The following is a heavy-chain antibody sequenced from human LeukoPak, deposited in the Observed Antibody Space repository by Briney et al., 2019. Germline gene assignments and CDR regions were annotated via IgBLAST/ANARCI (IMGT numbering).Heavy chain of an antibody. D-gene: IGHD6-13*01. CDR1: GYTFTGYY. CDR2: INPNSGGT. CDR3: ARLISIRYSSSWLGVDY. V-gene: IGHV1-2*02. J-gene: IGHJ4*02. Sequence: ASVKVSCKASGYTFTGYYMHWVRQAPGQGLEWMGWINPNSGGTNYAQKFQGRVTMTRDTSISTAYMELSRLRSDDTAVYYCARLISIRYSSSWLGVDYWGQGTLVTVSS.